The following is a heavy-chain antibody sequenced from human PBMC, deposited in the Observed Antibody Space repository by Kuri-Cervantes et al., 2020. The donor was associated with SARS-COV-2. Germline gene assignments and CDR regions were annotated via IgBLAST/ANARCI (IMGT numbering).Heavy chain of an antibody. J-gene: IGHJ6*03. D-gene: IGHD6-19*01. CDR2: ISSSGNNM. CDR3: AREAVAGPTHYYYYYMDV. Sequence: LSLTCAASGFTFSDYCMGWIRQAPGKGLEWVSYISSSGNNMYYADSVKGRFTISRDNAKNSLYLQMNSLRAEDTAVYYCAREAVAGPTHYYYYYMDVWGKGTTVTVSS. V-gene: IGHV3-11*04. CDR1: GFTFSDYC.